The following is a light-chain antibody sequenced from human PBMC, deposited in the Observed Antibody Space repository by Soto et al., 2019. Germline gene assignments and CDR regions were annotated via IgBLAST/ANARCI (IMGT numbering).Light chain of an antibody. CDR2: TAS. Sequence: DIQMTQSPSSLSASVGDRVTITCRASQGIRNYLAWYQQKPGKVPKLLIYTASTLQSGVPSRFSGSGSGTDFTLTISSLQPEDVATYYCQKYSGPPYTFGQGNNLEIK. CDR1: QGIRNY. J-gene: IGKJ2*01. CDR3: QKYSGPPYT. V-gene: IGKV1-27*01.